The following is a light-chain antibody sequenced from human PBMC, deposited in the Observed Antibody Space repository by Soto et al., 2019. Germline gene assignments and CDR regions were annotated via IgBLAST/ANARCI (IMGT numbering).Light chain of an antibody. CDR3: QQREDWPRT. V-gene: IGKV3-11*01. J-gene: IGKJ4*01. CDR1: QSVGDY. CDR2: DAS. Sequence: EIVLTQSPAVLSLSPGRRGTLSYRASQSVGDYLGWYQQKPGQAPRLLIYDASQRATGVPARFSARGSGTDFTLTISSLEPEDFAIYYCQQREDWPRTFGGGTKVGIK.